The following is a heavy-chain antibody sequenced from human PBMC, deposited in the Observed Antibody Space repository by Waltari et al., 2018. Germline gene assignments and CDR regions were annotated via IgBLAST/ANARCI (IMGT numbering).Heavy chain of an antibody. CDR3: ARGNDYDFWSGYYGKDMDV. J-gene: IGHJ6*03. D-gene: IGHD3-3*01. CDR1: GYSISSGYY. V-gene: IGHV4-38-2*02. CDR2: IYHSGST. Sequence: QVQLQESGPGLVKPSETLSLTCTVSGYSISSGYYWGWLRQPPGRGLEWIGSIYHSGSTYYNPSLKSRVTISVDTSKNQFSLKLSSVTAADTAVYYCARGNDYDFWSGYYGKDMDVWGKGTTVTVSS.